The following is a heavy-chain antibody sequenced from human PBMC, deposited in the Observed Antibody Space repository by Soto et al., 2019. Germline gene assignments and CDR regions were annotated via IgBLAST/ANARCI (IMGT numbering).Heavy chain of an antibody. CDR2: IATYNSNK. D-gene: IGHD3-10*01. Sequence: HLVQSGPEVKKPGASVTVSCKTSGDTFTNFGLSWVRQAPGQGLEWMGWIATYNSNKNYAQKFQGRLTLDTDTSTSTAYMELKSLEYDDTAVYYCARVLRGVVNWFDPWGQGTLVTVSS. CDR1: GDTFTNFG. CDR3: ARVLRGVVNWFDP. V-gene: IGHV1-18*01. J-gene: IGHJ5*02.